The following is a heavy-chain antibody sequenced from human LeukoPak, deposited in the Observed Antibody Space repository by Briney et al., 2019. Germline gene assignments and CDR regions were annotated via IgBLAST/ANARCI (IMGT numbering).Heavy chain of an antibody. CDR1: GFTFSSYG. Sequence: GRSLRLSCAASGFTFSSYGMHWVRQAPGKGLEWVAVISYDGSNKYYADSVKGRFTISRDNSKNTLYLQMNSLRAEDTAVCYCAKDRIQLWSRYFDYWGQGTLVTVSS. CDR2: ISYDGSNK. CDR3: AKDRIQLWSRYFDY. V-gene: IGHV3-30*18. D-gene: IGHD5-18*01. J-gene: IGHJ4*02.